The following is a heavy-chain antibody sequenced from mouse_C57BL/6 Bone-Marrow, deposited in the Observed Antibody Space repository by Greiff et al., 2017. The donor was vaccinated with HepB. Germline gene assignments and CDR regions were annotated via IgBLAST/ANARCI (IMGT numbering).Heavy chain of an antibody. D-gene: IGHD1-1*01. CDR1: GYTFTSYW. J-gene: IGHJ2*01. CDR3: ARQRRVYYYDY. V-gene: IGHV1-69*01. Sequence: VQLQQPGAELVMPGASVKLSCKASGYTFTSYWMHWVKQRPGQGLEWIGEIDPSDSYTNYNQKFKGKSTLTVDKSSSTAYMQLSSLTSEDSAVYYCARQRRVYYYDYWGQGTTLTVSS. CDR2: IDPSDSYT.